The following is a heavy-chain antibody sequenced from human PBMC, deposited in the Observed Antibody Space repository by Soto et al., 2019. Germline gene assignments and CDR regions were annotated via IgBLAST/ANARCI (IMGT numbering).Heavy chain of an antibody. V-gene: IGHV4-4*02. CDR2: IYHSGST. J-gene: IGHJ4*02. D-gene: IGHD6-19*01. Sequence: PSETLSLTYAVSGGSISSSNWWSWVRQPPGKGLEWIGEIYHSGSTNYNPSLKSRVTISVDKSKNQFSLKLSSVTAADTAVYYCARDPSSGWYYFDYWGQGTLVTVSS. CDR3: ARDPSSGWYYFDY. CDR1: GGSISSSNW.